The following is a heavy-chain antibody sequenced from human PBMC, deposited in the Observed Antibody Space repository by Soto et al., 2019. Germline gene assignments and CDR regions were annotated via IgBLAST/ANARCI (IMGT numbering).Heavy chain of an antibody. CDR2: INHSGST. CDR1: GGSFSGYY. Sequence: VQLQQWGAGLLKPSETLSLTCAVYGGSFSGYYWSWIRQPPGKGLEWIGEINHSGSTNYNPSLKSRVTISVDTSKNQFSLKLSSVTAADTAAYYCARVSGIYYYGMDVWGQGTTVTVSS. J-gene: IGHJ6*02. V-gene: IGHV4-34*01. D-gene: IGHD3-10*01. CDR3: ARVSGIYYYGMDV.